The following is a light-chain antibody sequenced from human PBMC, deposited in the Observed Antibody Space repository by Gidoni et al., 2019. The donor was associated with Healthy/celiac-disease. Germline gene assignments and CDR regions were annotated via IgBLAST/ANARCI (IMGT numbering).Light chain of an antibody. CDR2: NNN. CDR3: AAWDDSLTVV. Sequence: QSVLTQPPSASGTPGQRVTISCSGSSSNIGSNTVNWYQQLPGTAPKLLIYNNNHRPSGVPDRFSGSKSGTSASLAISGLQSEDEADYYCAAWDDSLTVVFGGGTKLTVL. CDR1: SSNIGSNT. J-gene: IGLJ2*01. V-gene: IGLV1-44*01.